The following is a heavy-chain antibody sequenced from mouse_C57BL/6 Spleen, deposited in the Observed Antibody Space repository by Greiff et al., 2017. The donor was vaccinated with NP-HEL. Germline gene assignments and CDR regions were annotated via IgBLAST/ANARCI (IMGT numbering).Heavy chain of an antibody. CDR2: INYDGSST. J-gene: IGHJ4*01. CDR3: ARDLLWSHAMDY. D-gene: IGHD2-1*01. CDR1: GFTFSDYY. V-gene: IGHV5-16*01. Sequence: EVQLVESEGGLVQPGSSMKLSCTASGFTFSDYYMAWVRQVPEKGLEWVANINYDGSSTYYLDSLKSRFIISRDNAKNILYLQMSSLKSEDTATYYCARDLLWSHAMDYWGQGTSVTVSS.